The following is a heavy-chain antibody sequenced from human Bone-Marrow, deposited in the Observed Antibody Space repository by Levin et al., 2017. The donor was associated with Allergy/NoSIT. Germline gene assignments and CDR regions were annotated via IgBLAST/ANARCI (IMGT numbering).Heavy chain of an antibody. CDR1: GFTFSSHG. Sequence: GESLKISCAVSGFTFSSHGMHWVRQAPGKGLEWVAVIWFDGIKQYYADSVRGRFTISIDTSKNILYLQMSSLRAEDTALYYCARVGMDVWGKGTTVTVSS. J-gene: IGHJ6*04. V-gene: IGHV3-33*01. CDR3: ARVGMDV. CDR2: IWFDGIKQ.